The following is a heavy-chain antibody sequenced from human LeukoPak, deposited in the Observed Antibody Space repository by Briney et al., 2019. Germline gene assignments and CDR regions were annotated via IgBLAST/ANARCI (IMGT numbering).Heavy chain of an antibody. CDR3: ARELVVRAGDYFDN. Sequence: QPGGSLRLSCAASGFIFSNHWMHWVRQAPGKGLVWVARINGDGSSTKYADSVKGRFTISRDNAKNTLYLQMNSLRAEDTAVYSCARELVVRAGDYFDNWSQGTLVIVSS. CDR2: INGDGSST. J-gene: IGHJ4*02. D-gene: IGHD2-2*01. CDR1: GFIFSNHW. V-gene: IGHV3-74*01.